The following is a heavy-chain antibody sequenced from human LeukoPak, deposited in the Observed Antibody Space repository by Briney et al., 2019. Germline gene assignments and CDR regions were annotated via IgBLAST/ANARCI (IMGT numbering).Heavy chain of an antibody. Sequence: GGSLRLSCAASGFTFSSYAMSWVRQAPGKGLEWVSAISGSGGSTYYADSVKGRFTISRDNSKNTLYLQMNSLRAEDTAVYYCAKSPPGMVRGYYYYYYMDVWGKGTTVTVSS. V-gene: IGHV3-23*01. J-gene: IGHJ6*03. CDR1: GFTFSSYA. CDR2: ISGSGGST. CDR3: AKSPPGMVRGYYYYYYMDV. D-gene: IGHD3-10*01.